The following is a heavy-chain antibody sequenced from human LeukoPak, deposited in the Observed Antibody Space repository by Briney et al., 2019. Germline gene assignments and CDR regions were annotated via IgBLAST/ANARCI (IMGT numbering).Heavy chain of an antibody. CDR2: ISSSSSTI. V-gene: IGHV3-48*02. CDR1: GFTFSSYS. J-gene: IGHJ4*02. CDR3: ARGAMIVVVNHFDY. Sequence: GGSLRLSCAASGFTFSSYSMNWVRQAPGKGLEWVSYISSSSSTIYYADSVKGRFTISRDNAKNSLYLQMNSLRDEDTAVCYCARGAMIVVVNHFDYWGQGTLVTVSS. D-gene: IGHD3-22*01.